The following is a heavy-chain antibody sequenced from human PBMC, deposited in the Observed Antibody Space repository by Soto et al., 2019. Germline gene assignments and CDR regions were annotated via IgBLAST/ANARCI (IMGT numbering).Heavy chain of an antibody. CDR1: GFTFSSYG. J-gene: IGHJ6*02. D-gene: IGHD6-13*01. CDR2: IWYDGSNK. CDR3: ARDPGAAAPYYYYGMDV. Sequence: GGSLRLSCAASGFTFSSYGMHWVRQAPGKGLEWVAVIWYDGSNKYYAYSVKGRFTISRDNSKNTLYLQMNSLRAEDTAVYYCARDPGAAAPYYYYGMDVWGQGTTVTVSS. V-gene: IGHV3-33*01.